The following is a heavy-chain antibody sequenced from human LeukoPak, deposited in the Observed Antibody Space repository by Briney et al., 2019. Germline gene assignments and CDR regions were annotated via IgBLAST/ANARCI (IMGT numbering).Heavy chain of an antibody. J-gene: IGHJ4*02. CDR3: VKVPSMGDYFDY. V-gene: IGHV3-23*01. CDR1: GFTFSSYA. Sequence: GGSLRLSCAASGFTFSSYAMSWVRQAPGKGLEWVSAISGSGGSTYYADSVKGRFTISRDNSKNTLYLQMNSLRAEDTAVYYCVKVPSMGDYFDYWGQGTLVTVSS. CDR2: ISGSGGST. D-gene: IGHD2/OR15-2a*01.